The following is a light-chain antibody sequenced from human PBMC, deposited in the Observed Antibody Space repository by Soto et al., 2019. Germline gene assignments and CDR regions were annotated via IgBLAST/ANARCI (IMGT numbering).Light chain of an antibody. CDR1: SSDVGAYDY. Sequence: QSVLTQPPSASGSPGQSVTISCTGTSSDVGAYDYVCWYQQHPGKAPKLMIYEVNKRPSGVPDRFSGSKSGNTASLTVSGLQAGDEADDYCSSCAANDNVVFGGGTKLTVL. V-gene: IGLV2-8*01. CDR3: SSCAANDNVV. J-gene: IGLJ3*02. CDR2: EVN.